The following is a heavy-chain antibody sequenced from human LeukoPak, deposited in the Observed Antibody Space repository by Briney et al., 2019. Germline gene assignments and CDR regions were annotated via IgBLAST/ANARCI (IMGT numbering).Heavy chain of an antibody. V-gene: IGHV1-18*01. Sequence: ASVKVSCKTSGYTFTNYGISWVRQAPGLGLEWMGWISAYNGNTNYAQKLQGRVTMTTDTSTSTAYMELRSLRSDDTAVYYCARDPKIVVVVAATADAFDIWGQGTMVTVSS. CDR2: ISAYNGNT. J-gene: IGHJ3*02. D-gene: IGHD2-15*01. CDR1: GYTFTNYG. CDR3: ARDPKIVVVVAATADAFDI.